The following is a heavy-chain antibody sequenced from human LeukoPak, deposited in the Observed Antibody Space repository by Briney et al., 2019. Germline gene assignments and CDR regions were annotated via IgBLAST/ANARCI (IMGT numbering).Heavy chain of an antibody. CDR1: GYTFTSYG. V-gene: IGHV1-18*01. CDR2: ISAYNGNT. D-gene: IGHD2-2*01. Sequence: ASVKVSYKASGYTFTSYGISWVRQAPGQGLEWMGWISAYNGNTNYAQKLQGRVTMTTDTSTSTAYMELRSLRSDDTAVYYCARDNVVVVPAAPGFDYWGQGTLVTVSS. CDR3: ARDNVVVVPAAPGFDY. J-gene: IGHJ4*02.